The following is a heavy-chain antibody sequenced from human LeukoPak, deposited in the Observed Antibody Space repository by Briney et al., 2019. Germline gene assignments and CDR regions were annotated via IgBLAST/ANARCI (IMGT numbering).Heavy chain of an antibody. V-gene: IGHV3-23*01. Sequence: GSLRLSCAASGFTFSNSAMSWVRQAPGKGLEWVSAITDSGDSTFYADSVKGRFTISRDNSKDTLYLQINSLRAEDTAIYYCAKDGSPDNWGQGTLVTVSS. J-gene: IGHJ4*02. CDR2: ITDSGDST. CDR1: GFTFSNSA. CDR3: AKDGSPDN. D-gene: IGHD6-13*01.